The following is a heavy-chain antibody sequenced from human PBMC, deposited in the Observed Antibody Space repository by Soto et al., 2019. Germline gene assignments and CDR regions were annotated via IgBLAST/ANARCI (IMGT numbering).Heavy chain of an antibody. CDR3: ARGRSSWTQRGLADPFDY. Sequence: EVQLVESGGGLVQPGGSLRLSCAASGFTFSSYDMHWVRQATGKGLEWVSAIGTAGDTYYPGSVKGRFTISRENAKNSLYLQMNSLRAGDTAVYYCARGRSSWTQRGLADPFDYWGQGTLVTVSS. V-gene: IGHV3-13*04. D-gene: IGHD6-13*01. J-gene: IGHJ4*02. CDR2: IGTAGDT. CDR1: GFTFSSYD.